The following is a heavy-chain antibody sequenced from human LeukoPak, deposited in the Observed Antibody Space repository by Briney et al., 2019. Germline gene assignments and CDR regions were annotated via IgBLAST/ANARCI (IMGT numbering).Heavy chain of an antibody. V-gene: IGHV4-34*01. CDR3: ARGDRHYYGSGSYPIDY. CDR2: INHSGST. D-gene: IGHD3-10*01. CDR1: GGSFSGYD. J-gene: IGHJ4*02. Sequence: SETLSLTCAVYGGSFSGYDWSWIRQPPGKGLEWIGEINHSGSTNYNPSLKSRVTISVDTSKNQFSLKLSSVTAADTAAYYCARGDRHYYGSGSYPIDYWGQGTLVTVSS.